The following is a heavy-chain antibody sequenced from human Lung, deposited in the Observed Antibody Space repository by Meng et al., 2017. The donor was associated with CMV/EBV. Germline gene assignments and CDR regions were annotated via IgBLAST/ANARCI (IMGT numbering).Heavy chain of an antibody. CDR1: GYAFTTYW. V-gene: IGHV5-51*01. CDR3: VRGTLRFLEWFEGGWFDP. D-gene: IGHD3-3*01. J-gene: IGHJ5*02. CDR2: INPADSNT. Sequence: EXXKISCKTSGYAFTTYWVGWVRQKPGKGLEWMGIINPADSNTRYSPSFQGQVTISADKSTSTAYLQWSSLRASDTAMYYCVRGTLRFLEWFEGGWFDPWGQGTPVTVSS.